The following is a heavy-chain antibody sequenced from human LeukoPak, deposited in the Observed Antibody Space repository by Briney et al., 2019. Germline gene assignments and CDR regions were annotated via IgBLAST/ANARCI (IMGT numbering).Heavy chain of an antibody. CDR3: TTDPLVVVVPEHLA. J-gene: IGHJ5*02. CDR2: IKSKIDGGTT. D-gene: IGHD2-15*01. Sequence: GGSLRLSCAASGFTFNNIWMTWVRQAPGKGLEWVGRIKSKIDGGTTDYAAPVKGRFIISRDDSQNTLYLQLNSLKTEDTAVYYCTTDPLVVVVPEHLAWGQGTLVTVSS. CDR1: GFTFNNIW. V-gene: IGHV3-15*01.